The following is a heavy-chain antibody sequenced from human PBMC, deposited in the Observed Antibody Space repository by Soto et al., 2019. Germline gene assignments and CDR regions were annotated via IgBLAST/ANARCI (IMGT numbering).Heavy chain of an antibody. J-gene: IGHJ5*01. CDR1: GYMFYGYW. CDR2: IYPDNSDT. D-gene: IGHD3-16*01. Sequence: EVQLVQSGAEVKKPGDSLKISCEGSGYMFYGYWIGWVRQMPGKGLEWMGLIYPDNSDTRYSPSFQGQVTLSADKSIXTASLQWSTLKASDTAMYYCAGFGGPGLSHNWFDSWGQGTLVTVSS. CDR3: AGFGGPGLSHNWFDS. V-gene: IGHV5-51*03.